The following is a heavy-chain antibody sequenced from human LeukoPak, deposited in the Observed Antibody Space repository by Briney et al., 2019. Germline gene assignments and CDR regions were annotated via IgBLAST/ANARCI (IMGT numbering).Heavy chain of an antibody. Sequence: GEALEISCKGFGYIFSSYWIGWVRQLPGKGLEWMGIIYPDDSDTRYSPSFQGQVAISVDKSINTTYLQWSSLKASDTAMYYCARHREQQLDNWFDPWGQGTLVTVSS. D-gene: IGHD6-13*01. CDR1: GYIFSSYW. CDR3: ARHREQQLDNWFDP. V-gene: IGHV5-51*01. J-gene: IGHJ5*02. CDR2: IYPDDSDT.